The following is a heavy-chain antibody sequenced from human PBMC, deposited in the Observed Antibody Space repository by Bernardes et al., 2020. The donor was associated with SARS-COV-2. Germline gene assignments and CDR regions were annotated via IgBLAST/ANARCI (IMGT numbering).Heavy chain of an antibody. CDR3: ARDLSVASRTLFDY. CDR2: IRPKANSDTT. D-gene: IGHD6-19*01. J-gene: IGHJ4*02. Sequence: GGSLRLSCTASGLTLSDHYMDWVRQAPGKGLEWIGRIRPKANSDTTEYAASVKGRFTISRDDSENSLSLQMNSLKTEDTAVYYCARDLSVASRTLFDYWGQGSLVTVSS. V-gene: IGHV3-72*01. CDR1: GLTLSDHY.